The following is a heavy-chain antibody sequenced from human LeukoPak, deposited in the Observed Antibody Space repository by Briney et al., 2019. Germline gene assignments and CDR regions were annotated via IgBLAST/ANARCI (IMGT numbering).Heavy chain of an antibody. V-gene: IGHV1-2*02. CDR1: GYTFTCYY. Sequence: ASVKVSCKASGYTFTCYYMHWVRQAPGQGLEWMGWINPNSGGTNYAQKLQGRVTMTRDTSISTAYMELSRLRSDDTAVYYCATSGTLLWFGELLYGMDVWGQGTTVTVSS. CDR2: INPNSGGT. D-gene: IGHD3-10*01. J-gene: IGHJ6*02. CDR3: ATSGTLLWFGELLYGMDV.